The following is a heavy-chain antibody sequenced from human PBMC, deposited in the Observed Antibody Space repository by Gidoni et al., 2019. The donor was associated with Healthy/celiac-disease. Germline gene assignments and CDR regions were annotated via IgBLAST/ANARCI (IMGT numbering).Heavy chain of an antibody. D-gene: IGHD3-3*01. J-gene: IGHJ4*02. V-gene: IGHV3-21*01. CDR3: AREMFNDFWSGYSFDY. Sequence: EVQLVESGGGRVKLGGSVRRPCAAAGFTFRSYSMNWVRQAPGKGLEWVSSISSSSSYIYYADSVKGRFTISRDNAKNSLYLQMNSLRAEDTAVYYCAREMFNDFWSGYSFDYWGQGTLVTVSS. CDR1: GFTFRSYS. CDR2: ISSSSSYI.